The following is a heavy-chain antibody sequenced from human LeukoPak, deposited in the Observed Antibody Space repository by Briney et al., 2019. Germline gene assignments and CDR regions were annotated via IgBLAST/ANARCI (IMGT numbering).Heavy chain of an antibody. Sequence: GSLRLSCAASGFTFSSYSMNWVRQAPGKGLEWVSSISSSSSYIYYADSVKGRFTISRDNAKNSLYLQMNSLRAEDTAVYYCARGGAAADAFDIWGQGTMVTVSS. CDR2: ISSSSSYI. J-gene: IGHJ3*02. CDR1: GFTFSSYS. V-gene: IGHV3-21*01. D-gene: IGHD6-13*01. CDR3: ARGGAAADAFDI.